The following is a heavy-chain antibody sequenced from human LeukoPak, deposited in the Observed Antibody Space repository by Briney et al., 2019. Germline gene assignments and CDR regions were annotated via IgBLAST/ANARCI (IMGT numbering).Heavy chain of an antibody. D-gene: IGHD4-17*01. V-gene: IGHV4-34*01. Sequence: SETLSLTCAVYGGSFSGYYWSWIRQPPGKGLEWIGEINHSGSTNYNPSLKSRVTISVDTSKNRFSLKLSSVTAADTAVYYCGRLVRGANDYGDHVPLYYYYGMDVWGQGTTVTVSS. CDR1: GGSFSGYY. CDR2: INHSGST. J-gene: IGHJ6*02. CDR3: GRLVRGANDYGDHVPLYYYYGMDV.